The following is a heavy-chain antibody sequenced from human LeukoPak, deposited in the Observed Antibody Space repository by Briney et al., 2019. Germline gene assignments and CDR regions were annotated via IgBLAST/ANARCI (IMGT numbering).Heavy chain of an antibody. CDR2: INPSGGRT. CDR1: GYTFTSFF. Sequence: ASVKVSCKASGYTFTSFFIHWVRQAPGQGLEWMGIINPSGGRTTYAQKFHGRVTMTRDTSTSTVYMELSSLGSDDTAVYYCASKHSHFWSFSVYWGQGTLVTVSS. V-gene: IGHV1-46*01. CDR3: ASKHSHFWSFSVY. J-gene: IGHJ4*02. D-gene: IGHD3-3*02.